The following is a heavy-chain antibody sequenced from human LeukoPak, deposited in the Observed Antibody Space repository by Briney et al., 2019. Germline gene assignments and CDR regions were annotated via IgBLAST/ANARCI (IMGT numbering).Heavy chain of an antibody. CDR3: ARGGVYSTSAVDY. V-gene: IGHV3-30*02. J-gene: IGHJ4*02. Sequence: GGSLRLSCAASGFTFSSYGMHWVRQAPGKGLEWVALIRYDGSNKYYADSVKGRFTISRDNAKNTLYLQMNSLRADDTAVYYCARGGVYSTSAVDYWGQGTLVTVSS. D-gene: IGHD6-6*01. CDR2: IRYDGSNK. CDR1: GFTFSSYG.